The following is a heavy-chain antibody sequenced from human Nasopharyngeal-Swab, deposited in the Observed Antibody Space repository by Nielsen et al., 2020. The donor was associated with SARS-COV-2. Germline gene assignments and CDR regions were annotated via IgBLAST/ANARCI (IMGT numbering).Heavy chain of an antibody. D-gene: IGHD6-13*01. Sequence: GESLKISCTASGFTFGDYAMSWFRQAPGKGLEWVANIKQDGSEKYYVDSVKGRFTISRDNAKNSLYLQMNSLRAEDTAVYYCARASGSSWDFDYWGQGTLVTVSS. CDR1: GFTFGDYA. V-gene: IGHV3-7*03. J-gene: IGHJ4*02. CDR2: IKQDGSEK. CDR3: ARASGSSWDFDY.